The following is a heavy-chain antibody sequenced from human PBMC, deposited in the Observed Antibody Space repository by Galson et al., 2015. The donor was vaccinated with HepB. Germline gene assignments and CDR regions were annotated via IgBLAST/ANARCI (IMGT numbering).Heavy chain of an antibody. CDR3: SRDRGLGVVSPYLDH. V-gene: IGHV3-30*03. CDR1: GFTLSTYG. Sequence: LRLSCAASGFTLSTYGMHWVRQAPGKGLEWVSIISKDGSVKYYGDSVRGRFTVSRDITKNTLFLQMNTLRPEDTAVYYCSRDRGLGVVSPYLDHWGQGALVTVSS. D-gene: IGHD3-3*01. CDR2: ISKDGSVK. J-gene: IGHJ4*02.